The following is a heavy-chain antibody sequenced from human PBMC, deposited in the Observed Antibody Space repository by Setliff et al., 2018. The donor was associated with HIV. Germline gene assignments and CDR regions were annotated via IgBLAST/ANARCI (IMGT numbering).Heavy chain of an antibody. D-gene: IGHD4-4*01. V-gene: IGHV1-69*13. CDR3: AIYPFSRGSNYVSPDYFYAMDV. Sequence: SVKVSCKASGGTFSSYAISWVRQAPGQGLEWMGGIIPIFRTAHYAQEFQGRVTITADEPTSTAYMELSSLRSEDTAVYYCAIYPFSRGSNYVSPDYFYAMDVWGQGTTVTVSS. J-gene: IGHJ6*02. CDR1: GGTFSSYA. CDR2: IIPIFRTA.